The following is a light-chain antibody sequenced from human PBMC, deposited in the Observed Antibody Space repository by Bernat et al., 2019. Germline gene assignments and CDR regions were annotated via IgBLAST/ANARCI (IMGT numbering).Light chain of an antibody. J-gene: IGLJ3*02. Sequence: SSELTQDPAVSVALGQTVRITCQGDSLRTYYASWYQQKPGQAPIFVIYANNNRPSGIPDRFSGSSSGDTASLIITGAQAEDEADYYCNSQDTSRSQWVFGGGTKLTVL. CDR1: SLRTYY. CDR2: ANN. V-gene: IGLV3-19*01. CDR3: NSQDTSRSQWV.